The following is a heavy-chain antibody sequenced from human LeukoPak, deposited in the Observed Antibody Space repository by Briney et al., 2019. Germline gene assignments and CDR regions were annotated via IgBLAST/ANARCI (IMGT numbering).Heavy chain of an antibody. J-gene: IGHJ4*02. CDR3: AKDTNYDSSEYFDY. V-gene: IGHV3-43*02. CDR2: ISGDGGST. D-gene: IGHD3-22*01. CDR1: GFTFDDYA. Sequence: GGSLRLSCAASGFTFDDYAMHWVRQAPGKGLEWVSVISGDGGSTYYADSVKGRFTISRDNSKNSLYLQMNSLRTEDTALYYCAKDTNYDSSEYFDYWGQGTLVTVSS.